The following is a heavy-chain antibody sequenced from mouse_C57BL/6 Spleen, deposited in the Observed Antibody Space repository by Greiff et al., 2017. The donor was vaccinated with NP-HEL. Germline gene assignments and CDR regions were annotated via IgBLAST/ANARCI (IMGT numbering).Heavy chain of an antibody. V-gene: IGHV1-82*01. D-gene: IGHD1-1*01. CDR3: AKGGGSSYERYFDV. J-gene: IGHJ1*03. CDR1: GYAFSSSW. CDR2: IYPGDGDT. Sequence: QVQLQQSGPELVKPGASVKISCKASGYAFSSSWMNWVKQRPGKGLEWIGRIYPGDGDTNYNGKFKGKATLTADKSSSTAYMQLSSLTSEDSAVYFCAKGGGSSYERYFDVWGTGTTVTVSS.